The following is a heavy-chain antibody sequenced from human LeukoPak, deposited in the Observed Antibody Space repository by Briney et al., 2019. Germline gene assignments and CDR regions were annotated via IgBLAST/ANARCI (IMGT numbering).Heavy chain of an antibody. V-gene: IGHV4-59*01. CDR2: IYYSGAT. D-gene: IGHD5-18*01. CDR3: ARETAVAGVDY. Sequence: SETLSLTCTVSGGSIRSYHWSWIRQPPGKGLEWIGYIYYSGATSYNPSLKSRVTISVDMSENQISLKLSSVTAADTAVYYCARETAVAGVDYWGQGTLVSVSS. CDR1: GGSIRSYH. J-gene: IGHJ4*02.